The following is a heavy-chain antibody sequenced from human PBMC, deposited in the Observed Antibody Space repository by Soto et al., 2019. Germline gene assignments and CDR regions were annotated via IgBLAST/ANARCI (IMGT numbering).Heavy chain of an antibody. Sequence: QVQLVQSGAEMKKPGSSVTVSCKVSGDSFSSYAISWVRQAPGEGLEWVGGIIPIFETANYAQNFQGRVTITAVESTTTAYLEVTRLRPQDTAVFYCAASDSSSWQHDYWGQGTLITVSS. CDR1: GDSFSSYA. V-gene: IGHV1-69*01. D-gene: IGHD6-13*01. J-gene: IGHJ4*02. CDR2: IIPIFETA. CDR3: AASDSSSWQHDY.